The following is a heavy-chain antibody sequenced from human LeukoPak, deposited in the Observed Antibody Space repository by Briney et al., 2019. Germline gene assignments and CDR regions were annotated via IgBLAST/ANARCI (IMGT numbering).Heavy chain of an antibody. D-gene: IGHD4-17*01. V-gene: IGHV3-30-3*01. Sequence: GRSLRLSCAASGFTFSSYAMHWVRQAPGKGLEWVAVISYDGSNKYYADSVKGRFTISRDNSKNTLYLQMNSLRAEDTAVYYCAKAITPYGDYGYGMDVWGQGTTVTVSS. J-gene: IGHJ6*02. CDR3: AKAITPYGDYGYGMDV. CDR1: GFTFSSYA. CDR2: ISYDGSNK.